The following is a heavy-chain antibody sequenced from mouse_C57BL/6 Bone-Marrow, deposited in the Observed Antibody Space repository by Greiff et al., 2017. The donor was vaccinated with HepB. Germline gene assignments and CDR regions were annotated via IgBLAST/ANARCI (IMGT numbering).Heavy chain of an antibody. V-gene: IGHV14-4*01. CDR2: IDPENGDT. D-gene: IGHD2-5*01. CDR1: GFNIKDDY. CDR3: TKDSNYSYYYAMDY. J-gene: IGHJ4*01. Sequence: VQLQQSGAELVRPGASVKLSCTASGFNIKDDYMHWVKQRPEQGLEWIGWIDPENGDTEYAPKFQGKATITADTSSNTAYLQLSSLTSEDTAVYYCTKDSNYSYYYAMDYWGQGTSVTVSS.